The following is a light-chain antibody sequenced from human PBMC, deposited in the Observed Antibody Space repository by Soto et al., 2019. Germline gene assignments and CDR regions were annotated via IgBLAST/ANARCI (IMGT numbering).Light chain of an antibody. CDR1: NSNIGADHH. CDR2: DNS. CDR3: QSYDSSLSGAI. Sequence: QSVLTQPPSVSGAPGQRISISCTGSNSNIGADHHVHWYQQVPGTAPKLLISDNSNRPSGVPDRFSGSKSGTSASLAITGLQAEDEAYYYCQSYDSSLSGAIFGGGTKLTVL. V-gene: IGLV1-40*01. J-gene: IGLJ2*01.